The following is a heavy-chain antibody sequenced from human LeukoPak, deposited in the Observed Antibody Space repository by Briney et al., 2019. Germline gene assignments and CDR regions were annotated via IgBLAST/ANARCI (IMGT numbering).Heavy chain of an antibody. CDR3: ARDDSSGYYYQYYYYGMDV. CDR2: IYTSGST. D-gene: IGHD3-22*01. CDR1: GGSISSYY. J-gene: IGHJ6*02. V-gene: IGHV4-4*07. Sequence: PSETLSLTCTVSGGSISSYYWSWIRQPAGKGLEWIGRIYTSGSTNYNPSLKSRVTMSVDTSKNQFPLKLSSVTAADTAVYYCARDDSSGYYYQYYYYGMDVWGQGTTVTVSS.